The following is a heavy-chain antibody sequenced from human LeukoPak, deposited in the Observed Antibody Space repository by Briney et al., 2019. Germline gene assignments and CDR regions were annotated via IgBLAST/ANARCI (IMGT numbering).Heavy chain of an antibody. J-gene: IGHJ4*02. V-gene: IGHV3-30*02. CDR3: AKWYSSSWLFDY. D-gene: IGHD6-13*01. CDR1: GFTFSSYG. CDR2: IRHDGSNK. Sequence: GGSLRLSCAASGFTFSSYGMHWVRQAPGKGLEWVAFIRHDGSNKYYADSVKGRFTISRDNSKNTLYLQMNSLRAEDTAVYYCAKWYSSSWLFDYWGQGTLVTVSS.